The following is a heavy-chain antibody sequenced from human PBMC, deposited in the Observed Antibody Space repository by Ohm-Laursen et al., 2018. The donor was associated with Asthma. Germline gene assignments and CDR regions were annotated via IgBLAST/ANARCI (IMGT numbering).Heavy chain of an antibody. V-gene: IGHV1-2*06. D-gene: IGHD5-18*01. CDR2: INPNSGGT. CDR3: ARTSSIPRGYSYGGDYYGMDV. Sequence: GASVKVSCKASGYTFTGYYMHWVRQAPGQGLEWMGRINPNSGGTNYAQKFQGRVTMTRDTSISTAYMELSRLRSDDTAVYYCARTSSIPRGYSYGGDYYGMDVWGQGTTVTVSS. CDR1: GYTFTGYY. J-gene: IGHJ6*02.